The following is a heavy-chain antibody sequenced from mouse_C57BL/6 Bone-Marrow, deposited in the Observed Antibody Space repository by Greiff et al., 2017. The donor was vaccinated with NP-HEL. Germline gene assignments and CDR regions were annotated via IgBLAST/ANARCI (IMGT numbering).Heavy chain of an antibody. CDR3: ARWDDYYAMDY. D-gene: IGHD4-1*01. Sequence: QVQLQQPGAELVKPGASVKMSCKASGYTFTSYWITWVKQRPGQGLEWIGDIYPGSGSTNYNEKFKSKATLTVDTSSSPAYMQLISLTSEDSAVYYCARWDDYYAMDYWGQGTSVTVSS. CDR2: IYPGSGST. J-gene: IGHJ4*01. V-gene: IGHV1-55*01. CDR1: GYTFTSYW.